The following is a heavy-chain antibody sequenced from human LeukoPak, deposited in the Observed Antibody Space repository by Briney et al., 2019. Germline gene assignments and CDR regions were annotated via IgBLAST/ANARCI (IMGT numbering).Heavy chain of an antibody. J-gene: IGHJ6*02. CDR3: AREYRGTGDLPPYYYYGMDV. CDR2: IWYDGSNK. Sequence: GGSLRLSCAASGFTFSSYGMHWVRQAPGKGLEWVAVIWYDGSNKYYADFVKGRFTISRDNSKNTLYLQMNSLRAEDTAVYYCAREYRGTGDLPPYYYYGMDVWGQGTTVTVSS. V-gene: IGHV3-33*01. D-gene: IGHD7-27*01. CDR1: GFTFSSYG.